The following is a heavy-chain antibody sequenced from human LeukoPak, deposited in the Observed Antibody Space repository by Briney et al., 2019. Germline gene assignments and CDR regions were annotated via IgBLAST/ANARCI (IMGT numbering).Heavy chain of an antibody. Sequence: SETLSLTCTVSGGSISSGSYYWSWIRQPAGKGLEWIGRIYTSGGTNYNPSLKSRVTISVDTSKNQFSLKLSSVTAADTAVYYCARDPNHYDFWSGGPSDYYGMDVWGQGTTVTVSS. CDR3: ARDPNHYDFWSGGPSDYYGMDV. V-gene: IGHV4-61*02. CDR2: IYTSGGT. D-gene: IGHD3-3*01. J-gene: IGHJ6*02. CDR1: GGSISSGSYY.